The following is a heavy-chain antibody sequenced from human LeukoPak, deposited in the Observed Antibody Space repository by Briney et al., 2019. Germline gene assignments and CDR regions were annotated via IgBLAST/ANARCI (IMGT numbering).Heavy chain of an antibody. D-gene: IGHD6-13*01. CDR1: GFTFSSYA. CDR2: ISGSGSTI. V-gene: IGHV3-23*01. Sequence: PGGSLRLSCAASGFTFSSYAMSWVRQAPGKGLEWVSAISGSGSTIYYADSVKGRFTISRDNAKNSLYLQMNSLRAEDTAVYYCARDRDAYSSRNWFDPWGQGTLVTVSS. CDR3: ARDRDAYSSRNWFDP. J-gene: IGHJ5*02.